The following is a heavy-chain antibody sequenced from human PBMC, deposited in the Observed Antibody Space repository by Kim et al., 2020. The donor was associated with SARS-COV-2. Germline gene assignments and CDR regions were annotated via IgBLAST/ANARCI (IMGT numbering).Heavy chain of an antibody. J-gene: IGHJ6*02. D-gene: IGHD6-19*01. Sequence: SLRLSCAASGFTFSSYAMSWVRQAPGKGLEWVSAISGSGGSTYYADSVKGRFTISRDNSKNTLYLQMNSLRAEDTAVYYCARSGWYYYYGMDVWGQGTTVTVSS. CDR2: ISGSGGST. V-gene: IGHV3-23*01. CDR3: ARSGWYYYYGMDV. CDR1: GFTFSSYA.